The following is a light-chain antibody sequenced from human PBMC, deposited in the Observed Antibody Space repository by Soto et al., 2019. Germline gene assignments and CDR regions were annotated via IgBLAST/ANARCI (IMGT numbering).Light chain of an antibody. Sequence: DLQMTQSPSSLSASVGDRVTITCRASQSISSYLNWYQQKPGKAPRLLIYAASSLRSGVPSRFSGSGSGTDFTLTISSLQPEDFATYYCQQSYSTPRLTFGGGTKVEIK. V-gene: IGKV1-39*01. CDR2: AAS. J-gene: IGKJ4*01. CDR1: QSISSY. CDR3: QQSYSTPRLT.